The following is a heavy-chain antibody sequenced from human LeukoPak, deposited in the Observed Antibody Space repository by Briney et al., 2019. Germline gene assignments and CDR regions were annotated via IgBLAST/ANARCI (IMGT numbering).Heavy chain of an antibody. CDR3: ARELWFGEPIFYYGMDV. J-gene: IGHJ6*02. CDR1: GYSFTSYG. Sequence: GASVKVSCKAPGYSFTSYGISWVRQAPGQGLEWMGWISGYNGITNYAQKVQGRVTMTTDTSTSTAYMELRSLRSDDTAVYYCARELWFGEPIFYYGMDVWGQGTTVTVSS. D-gene: IGHD3-10*01. V-gene: IGHV1-18*01. CDR2: ISGYNGIT.